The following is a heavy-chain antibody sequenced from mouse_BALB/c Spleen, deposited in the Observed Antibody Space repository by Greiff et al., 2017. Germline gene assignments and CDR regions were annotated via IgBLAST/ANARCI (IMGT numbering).Heavy chain of an antibody. D-gene: IGHD1-1*01. CDR2: ISSGSSTI. V-gene: IGHV5-17*02. CDR1: GFTFSSFG. J-gene: IGHJ2*01. CDR3: ARQDTTRYFDY. Sequence: EVQLVESGGGLVQPGGSRKLSCAASGFTFSSFGMHWVRQAPEKGLEWVAYISSGSSTIYYADTVKGRFTISRDNPKNTLFLQMTSLRSEDTAMYYCARQDTTRYFDYWGQGTTLTVSS.